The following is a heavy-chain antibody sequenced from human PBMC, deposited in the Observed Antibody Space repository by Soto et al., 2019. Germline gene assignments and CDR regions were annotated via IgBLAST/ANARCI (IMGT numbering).Heavy chain of an antibody. J-gene: IGHJ4*02. D-gene: IGHD6-19*01. V-gene: IGHV3-30*03. CDR1: GFNFGNFG. CDR2: ISYDGSGQ. CDR3: ATLEYSSGYY. Sequence: QVHLVESGGGVVQSGRSLRFSCAASGFNFGNFGMNWVRQAPGKGLEWVAAISYDGSGQYYEESVKGRFTISRDNSRNTLYLEMKNLRPEDTARYYGATLEYSSGYYWGQGTLVSVSS.